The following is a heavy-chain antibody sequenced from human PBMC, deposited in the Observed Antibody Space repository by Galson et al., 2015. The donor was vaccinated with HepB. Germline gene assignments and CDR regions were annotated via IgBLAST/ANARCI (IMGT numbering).Heavy chain of an antibody. D-gene: IGHD3-22*01. CDR1: GLPFNDAW. V-gene: IGHV3-15*01. J-gene: IGHJ4*02. CDR2: IKSKTDGEKT. Sequence: SLRLSCAVSGLPFNDAWMSWVRQAPGKGLEWVGRIKSKTDGEKTDYAAPVKGRFIISTDESKSALFLQMNSLKMEDTALYYCITDPRPDYYETSGHWGQGTLVTVSS. CDR3: ITDPRPDYYETSGH.